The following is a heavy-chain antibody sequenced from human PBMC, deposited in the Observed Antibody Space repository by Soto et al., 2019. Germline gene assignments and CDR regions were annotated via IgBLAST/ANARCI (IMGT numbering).Heavy chain of an antibody. J-gene: IGHJ5*02. V-gene: IGHV4-34*01. CDR2: INHSGST. Sequence: ALTCAVYGGSFSGYYWSWIRQPPGKGLEWIGEINHSGSTNYNPSLKSRVTISVDTSKNQFSLKLSSVTAADTAVYYCARGRYSSSRRWFDTWGQGTLVTVS. CDR1: GGSFSGYY. D-gene: IGHD6-13*01. CDR3: ARGRYSSSRRWFDT.